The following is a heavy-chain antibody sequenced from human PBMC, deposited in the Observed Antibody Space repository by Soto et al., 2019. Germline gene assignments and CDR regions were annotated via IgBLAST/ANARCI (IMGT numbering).Heavy chain of an antibody. J-gene: IGHJ3*02. V-gene: IGHV1-2*02. CDR2: INCNSGGT. Sequence: VSVKVSCKASGYTFTGYYMHWVRQAPGQGLEWMGWINCNSGGTNYAQNFQGRVTMTRDTSISIAYMELSRLISDDTAMYYCARXRLPAYYDSRGSYVFDIWGQGTMVTVSS. D-gene: IGHD3-22*01. CDR1: GYTFTGYY. CDR3: ARXRLPAYYDSRGSYVFDI.